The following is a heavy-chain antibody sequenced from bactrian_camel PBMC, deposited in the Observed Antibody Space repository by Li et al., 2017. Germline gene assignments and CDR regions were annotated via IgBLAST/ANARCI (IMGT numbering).Heavy chain of an antibody. J-gene: IGHJ4*01. CDR3: ATGRVYSDY. V-gene: IGHV3S40*01. CDR1: GFTFSTYP. D-gene: IGHD4*01. CDR2: INKDGTNT. Sequence: VQLVESGGDLVQPGDSLRLSCSAAGFTFSTYPMIWFRQAPGKGLEWVSTINKDGTNTYYADSVKGRFTISRDNAKNTLYLQMNNLKTEDTAVYYCATGRVYSDYWGQGTQVTVS.